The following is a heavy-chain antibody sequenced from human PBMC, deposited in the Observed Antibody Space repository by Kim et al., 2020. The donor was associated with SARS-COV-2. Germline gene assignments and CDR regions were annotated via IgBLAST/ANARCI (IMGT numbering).Heavy chain of an antibody. CDR2: ISSSSSYI. D-gene: IGHD1-26*01. V-gene: IGHV3-21*01. CDR1: GFTFSSYS. CDR3: AREEWELLYYYGMDV. J-gene: IGHJ6*02. Sequence: GGSLRLSCAASGFTFSSYSMNWVRQAPGKGLEWVSSISSSSSYIYYADSVKGRFTISRDNAKNSLYLQMNSLRAEDTAVYYCAREEWELLYYYGMDVWGQATTVTVSS.